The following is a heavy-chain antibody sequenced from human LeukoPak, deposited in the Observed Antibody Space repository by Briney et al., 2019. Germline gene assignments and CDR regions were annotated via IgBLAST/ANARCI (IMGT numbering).Heavy chain of an antibody. D-gene: IGHD4-17*01. J-gene: IGHJ4*02. Sequence: SETLSLTCTVSGGSISSSSYYWGWIRQPPGKGLEWIGSIYYSGSTYYNPSLKSRVTISVDTSKNQFSLKLSSVTAADTAVYYCASPLYGHYREYYFDYWGQGTLVTVSS. V-gene: IGHV4-39*01. CDR1: GGSISSSSYY. CDR2: IYYSGST. CDR3: ASPLYGHYREYYFDY.